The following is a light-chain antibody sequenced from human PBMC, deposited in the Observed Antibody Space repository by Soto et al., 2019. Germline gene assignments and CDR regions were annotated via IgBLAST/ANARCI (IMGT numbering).Light chain of an antibody. CDR1: QSFSSN. Sequence: EIVIAQSPATLCVSPGERATHACSASQSFSSNLACYQQKPGQAPRLLIYGASTRATGIPARFSGSGSGTEFTLTISSLQSEDFAVYYCQQYNNWPPITFGQGTRLEIK. J-gene: IGKJ5*01. CDR3: QQYNNWPPIT. CDR2: GAS. V-gene: IGKV3-15*01.